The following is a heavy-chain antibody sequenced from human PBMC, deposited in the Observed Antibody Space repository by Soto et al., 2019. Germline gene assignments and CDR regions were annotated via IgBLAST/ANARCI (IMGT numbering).Heavy chain of an antibody. CDR2: VSHDGRNT. CDR1: GFTFSDYA. J-gene: IGHJ4*02. CDR3: AKGGRQWLVTSDFNY. V-gene: IGHV3-30*18. Sequence: VQLVESGGGVVQPGRSLRLSCAASGFTFSDYAMHWVRQAPGKGLEWVAVVSHDGRNTHYADFVKGRFTISRDSSXXTVSLEMTSLRAEDTAVYYCAKGGRQWLVTSDFNYWGQGALVTVSS. D-gene: IGHD6-19*01.